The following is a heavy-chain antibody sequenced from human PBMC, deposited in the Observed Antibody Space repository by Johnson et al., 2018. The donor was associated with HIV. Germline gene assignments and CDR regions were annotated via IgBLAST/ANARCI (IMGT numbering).Heavy chain of an antibody. D-gene: IGHD1-1*01. CDR1: GFTFDDYA. V-gene: IGHV3-20*04. J-gene: IGHJ3*02. CDR2: INWNGGST. CDR3: ARVRPKGSFDI. Sequence: VQLVESGGGVVRPGGSLRLSCAASGFTFDDYALTWVRQAPGKGLEWVSGINWNGGSTRYADSVNGRFTISRDNSKNTLYLQMNSLRAEDTAVYYCARVRPKGSFDIWGQGTMVTVSS.